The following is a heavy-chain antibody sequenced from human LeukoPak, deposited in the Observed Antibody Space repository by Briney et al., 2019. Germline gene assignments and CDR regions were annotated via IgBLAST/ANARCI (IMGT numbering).Heavy chain of an antibody. CDR3: ARDRAEGKTWVEFDP. Sequence: TGGSLRLSCAASGFIVNSYAMSWVRQAPGKELAWVSLIYSDGVTQYADSVKGRFTISRDNSKNTLYLQMNSLRDEDTAVYFCARDRAEGKTWVEFDPWGQGTLVTVSS. J-gene: IGHJ5*02. CDR2: IYSDGVT. V-gene: IGHV3-66*02. CDR1: GFIVNSYA.